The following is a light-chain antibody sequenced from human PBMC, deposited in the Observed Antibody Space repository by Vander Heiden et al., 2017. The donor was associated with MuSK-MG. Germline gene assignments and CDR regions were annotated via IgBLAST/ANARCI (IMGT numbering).Light chain of an antibody. CDR3: QSYESSRSGVV. V-gene: IGLV1-40*01. Sequence: QSVLTPPPSVSGPPGQRVPISCTGSSSNIGAGYDVHWYQQLPGTAPNLLIYGNSNRPSGVPDRFSGSKSGTSASLAITGLQAEDEADYYCQSYESSRSGVVFGGGTKLTVL. J-gene: IGLJ2*01. CDR2: GNS. CDR1: SSNIGAGYD.